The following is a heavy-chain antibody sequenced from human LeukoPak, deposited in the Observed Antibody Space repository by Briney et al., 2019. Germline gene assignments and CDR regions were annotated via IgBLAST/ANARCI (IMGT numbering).Heavy chain of an antibody. CDR1: GGSFSSSPHY. D-gene: IGHD3-10*01. CDR2: SSYGGSS. CDR3: ARLGADGSGSYYISNDAFDI. V-gene: IGHV4-39*01. J-gene: IGHJ3*02. Sequence: SETLSLTCTVSGGSFSSSPHYWGWIRQPPGKGLEWIGSSSYGGSSYYNPSLKSRVTISVDTSKNQFSLKLSSVTAADTAVYYCARLGADGSGSYYISNDAFDIWGQGTMVTVSS.